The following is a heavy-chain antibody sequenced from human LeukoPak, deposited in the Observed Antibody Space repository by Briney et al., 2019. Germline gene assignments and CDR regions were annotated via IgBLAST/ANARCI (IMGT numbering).Heavy chain of an antibody. CDR2: INSDESST. CDR3: ARGGQWLTFDY. J-gene: IGHJ4*02. Sequence: GGSLRLSCAASGFTFSSYWMHWVRQAPGKGLVWVSRINSDESSTSYADSVKGRFTISRYNAKDTLYLQMNSLRAEDTAVYYCARGGQWLTFDYWGQGTLVTVSS. V-gene: IGHV3-74*01. D-gene: IGHD6-19*01. CDR1: GFTFSSYW.